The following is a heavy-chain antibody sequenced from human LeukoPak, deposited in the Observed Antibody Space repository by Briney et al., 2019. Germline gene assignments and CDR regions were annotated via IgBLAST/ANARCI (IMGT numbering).Heavy chain of an antibody. Sequence: PGGSLRLSCAASRFTFSSYAMHWVRQAPGKGLEWVAVISYDGSNKYYADSVKGRFTISRDNSKNTLYLQMNSLRAEDTAVYYCARAAIVVVPSFDYWGQGTLVTVSS. CDR3: ARAAIVVVPSFDY. CDR2: ISYDGSNK. CDR1: RFTFSSYA. V-gene: IGHV3-30-3*01. J-gene: IGHJ4*02. D-gene: IGHD3-22*01.